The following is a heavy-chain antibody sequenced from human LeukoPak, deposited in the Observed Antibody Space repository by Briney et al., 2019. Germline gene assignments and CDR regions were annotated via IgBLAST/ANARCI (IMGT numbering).Heavy chain of an antibody. V-gene: IGHV3-30-3*01. CDR1: GFTFSSYA. J-gene: IGHJ4*02. CDR3: ARDSYSSGWDYFDY. Sequence: PGGSLRLSCAASGFTFSSYAMHWVRQAPGKGLEWVAVISYDGSNKFYADSVKGRFTISRDNSKSTLYLQMNSLRVEDTAVYYCARDSYSSGWDYFDYWGQGTLVTVSS. D-gene: IGHD6-19*01. CDR2: ISYDGSNK.